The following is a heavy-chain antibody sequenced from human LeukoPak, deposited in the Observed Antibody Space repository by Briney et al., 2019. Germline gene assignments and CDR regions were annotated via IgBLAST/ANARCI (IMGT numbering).Heavy chain of an antibody. CDR1: GFTFSDFW. D-gene: IGHD3-9*01. V-gene: IGHV3-7*01. Sequence: GGSLRLSCAASGFTFSDFWMTWVRQAPGKGLEWVVNIKQDGSETFYVDSVKGRFTISRDNTKTSLYLQMSSLRAEDTAVYFCARDRIYYDILTGYVPLDYWGLGTLVTVSS. CDR3: ARDRIYYDILTGYVPLDY. CDR2: IKQDGSET. J-gene: IGHJ4*02.